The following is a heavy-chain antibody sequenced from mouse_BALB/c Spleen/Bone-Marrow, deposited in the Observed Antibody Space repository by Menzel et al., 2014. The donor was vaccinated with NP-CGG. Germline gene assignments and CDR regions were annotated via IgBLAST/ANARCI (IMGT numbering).Heavy chain of an antibody. CDR3: ARGNYGYGNYFDY. CDR2: ISSGGSYT. D-gene: IGHD1-2*01. CDR1: GFTFSSYA. Sequence: EVKLVESGGGLVKPGGSLKLSCAASGFTFSSYAMSWVRQTPEKRLEWVATISSGGSYTYYPDSVKGRFTISRDNAKNTLYLQMSSLRSEDTAMYYCARGNYGYGNYFDYWGQGTTRTVSS. J-gene: IGHJ2*01. V-gene: IGHV5-9-1*01.